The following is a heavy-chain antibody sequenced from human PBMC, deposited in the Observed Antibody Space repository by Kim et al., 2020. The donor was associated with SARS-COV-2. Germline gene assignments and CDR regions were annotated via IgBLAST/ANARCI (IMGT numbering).Heavy chain of an antibody. D-gene: IGHD3-3*02. CDR1: GFTFSGSP. J-gene: IGHJ3*02. CDR3: TRIPATPIAFLDAFEI. Sequence: GGSLRLSCAASGFTFSGSPLHWVRQASGKGLEWVGRIRSKANSYATGYAASVKGRFTISIDDAKNTAYLEMRGRKTEDTALYYCTRIPATPIAFLDAFEIWGRGTMGTVSS. V-gene: IGHV3-73*01. CDR2: IRSKANSYAT.